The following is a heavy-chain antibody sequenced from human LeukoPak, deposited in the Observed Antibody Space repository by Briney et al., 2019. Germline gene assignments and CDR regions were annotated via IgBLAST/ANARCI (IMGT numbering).Heavy chain of an antibody. J-gene: IGHJ5*02. CDR1: GYTFTSYY. CDR3: ARQPPLDNWFDP. D-gene: IGHD1-14*01. CDR2: INPSGGST. V-gene: IGHV1-46*01. Sequence: ASVKVSCKASGYTFTSYYMHWVRHAPGQGLEWMGIINPSGGSTSYAQKFQGRVTMTRDTSTSTVYMELSSLRSEDTAVYYCARQPPLDNWFDPWGQGTLVTVSS.